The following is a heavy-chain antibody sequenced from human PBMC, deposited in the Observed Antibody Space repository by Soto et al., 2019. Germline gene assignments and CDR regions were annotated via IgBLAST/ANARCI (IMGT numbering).Heavy chain of an antibody. Sequence: HVQLVQSGAEVKKPGASVKVSCKASGYTFTSYGISWVRQAPGQGLEWMGWSSAYSGSTNYAQKLQGRVTMTTDTSTSTAYMELRSLRSDDTAVYYCARSIAAAVDFDYWGQGTLVTVSS. CDR1: GYTFTSYG. J-gene: IGHJ4*02. CDR2: SSAYSGST. CDR3: ARSIAAAVDFDY. D-gene: IGHD6-13*01. V-gene: IGHV1-18*01.